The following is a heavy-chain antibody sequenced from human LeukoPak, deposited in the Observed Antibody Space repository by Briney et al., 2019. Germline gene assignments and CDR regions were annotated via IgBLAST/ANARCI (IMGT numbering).Heavy chain of an antibody. D-gene: IGHD2-15*01. CDR3: ARRPCSGGGCYPGDYFDY. CDR2: IYYSGST. Sequence: PSETLSLTCTVSGGSISSYYWSWIRQPPGKGLEWIGYIYYSGSTYYNPSLKSRVTISVDTSKNQFSLKLSSVTAADTAVYYCARRPCSGGGCYPGDYFDYWGQGTLVTVSS. J-gene: IGHJ4*02. CDR1: GGSISSYY. V-gene: IGHV4-59*12.